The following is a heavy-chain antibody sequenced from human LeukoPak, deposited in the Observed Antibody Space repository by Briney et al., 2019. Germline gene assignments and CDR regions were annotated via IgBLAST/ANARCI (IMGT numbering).Heavy chain of an antibody. J-gene: IGHJ5*02. Sequence: PGGSLRLSCAASGFTFSSYEMNWVRQAPGKGLEWVSYISSSGSTIYYADSVKGRFTISRDNAKNSLYLQMNSLRAEDTAVYYCARSIKGIAAAGTRSWSDPWGQGTLVTVSS. CDR3: ARSIKGIAAAGTRSWSDP. V-gene: IGHV3-48*03. D-gene: IGHD6-13*01. CDR2: ISSSGSTI. CDR1: GFTFSSYE.